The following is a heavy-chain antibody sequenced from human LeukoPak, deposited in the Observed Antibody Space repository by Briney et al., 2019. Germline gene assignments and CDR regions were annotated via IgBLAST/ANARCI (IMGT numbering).Heavy chain of an antibody. Sequence: KAGGSLRLSCAASGFTFSSYSMNWVRQPPGKGLEWIGYIYYSGSTNYNPSHKSRVTISVDTSKNQFSLKLSSVTAADTAVYYCARGPGLDIVLVTWDYWGQGTLVTVSS. CDR1: GFTFSSYS. CDR3: ARGPGLDIVLVTWDY. J-gene: IGHJ4*02. CDR2: IYYSGST. D-gene: IGHD2-2*01. V-gene: IGHV4-59*01.